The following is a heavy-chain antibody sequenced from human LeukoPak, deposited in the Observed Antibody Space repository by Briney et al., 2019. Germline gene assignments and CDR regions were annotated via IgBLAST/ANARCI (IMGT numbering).Heavy chain of an antibody. J-gene: IGHJ4*02. CDR3: ARGPSPNYYDSSGFDY. V-gene: IGHV4-34*01. CDR1: GGSFSGYY. D-gene: IGHD3-22*01. CDR2: INHSGST. Sequence: SETLSLTCAVYGGSFSGYYWSWIRQPPGKGLEWIGEINHSGSTNYNPSLKSRVTISVDTSKNQFSLKLSSVTAADTAVYYCARGPSPNYYDSSGFDYWGQGTLVTVSS.